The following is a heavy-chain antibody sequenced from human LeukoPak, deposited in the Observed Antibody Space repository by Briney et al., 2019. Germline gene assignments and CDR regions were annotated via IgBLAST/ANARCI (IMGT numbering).Heavy chain of an antibody. V-gene: IGHV3-48*01. J-gene: IGHJ3*02. Sequence: GGSLRLSCAASGFTFSSYSMNWVRQAPGKGLEWVSYISSSSSTIYYADSVKGRFTISRDNAKNSPYLQMNSLRAEDTAVYYCAREGFMDAFDIWGQGTMVTVSS. CDR1: GFTFSSYS. CDR2: ISSSSSTI. CDR3: AREGFMDAFDI.